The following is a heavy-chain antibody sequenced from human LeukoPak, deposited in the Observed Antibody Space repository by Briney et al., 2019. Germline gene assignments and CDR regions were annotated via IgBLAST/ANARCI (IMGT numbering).Heavy chain of an antibody. CDR2: IYTSGST. V-gene: IGHV4-4*07. Sequence: SETLSLTCTVSGGSISSYYWSWIRQPAGKGLEWIGRIYTSGSTNYNPSLKSRVTMSVDTSKNQFSLKLSSVTAADTAVYYCARAPIVVVTAPYTDYYYYMDVWGKGTTVTVSS. CDR3: ARAPIVVVTAPYTDYYYYMDV. J-gene: IGHJ6*03. D-gene: IGHD2-21*02. CDR1: GGSISSYY.